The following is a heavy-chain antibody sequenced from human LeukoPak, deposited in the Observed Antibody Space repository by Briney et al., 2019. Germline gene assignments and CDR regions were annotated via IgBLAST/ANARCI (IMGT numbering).Heavy chain of an antibody. J-gene: IGHJ4*02. CDR2: INHSGST. CDR1: GGSFSGYY. D-gene: IGHD5-24*01. CDR3: ARVRRDGDNLIDY. V-gene: IGHV4-34*01. Sequence: SETLSLTCAVYGGSFSGYYWSWIRQPPGKGLEWIGEINHSGSTNYNPSLKSRVTISVDTSKNQFSLKLSSVTAADTAVYYCARVRRDGDNLIDYWGQGTLVTVSS.